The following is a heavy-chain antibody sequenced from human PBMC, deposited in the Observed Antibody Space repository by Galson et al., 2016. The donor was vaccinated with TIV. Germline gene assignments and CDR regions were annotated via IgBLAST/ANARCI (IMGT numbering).Heavy chain of an antibody. CDR3: AKDEQGWVDIAGTDN. J-gene: IGHJ4*02. Sequence: LRLSCAASGFSFSVYAMSWVRQAPGKGLEWVSSLTGCGAVTYYAESVKGRFTISRDNSKNTLHLQMSNLRPEDTAMYYCAKDEQGWVDIAGTDNWGQGTLVTVSS. CDR1: GFSFSVYA. CDR2: LTGCGAVT. D-gene: IGHD1-1*01. V-gene: IGHV3-23*01.